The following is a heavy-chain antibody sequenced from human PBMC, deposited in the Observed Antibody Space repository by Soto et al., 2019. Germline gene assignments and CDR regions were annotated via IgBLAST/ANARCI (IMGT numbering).Heavy chain of an antibody. CDR1: GFIFENFG. CDR2: ISGSGFKK. Sequence: GGSLRLSCAASGFIFENFGMSWVRQAPGKGLEWISSISGSGFKKYYADSVKGRFTIARDNSKSTVYLELNNLSAEDTAVYHCAKNQGVELVPLATVDWFDPWGQGSVVTVS. CDR3: AKNQGVELVPLATVDWFDP. J-gene: IGHJ5*02. V-gene: IGHV3-23*01. D-gene: IGHD1-26*01.